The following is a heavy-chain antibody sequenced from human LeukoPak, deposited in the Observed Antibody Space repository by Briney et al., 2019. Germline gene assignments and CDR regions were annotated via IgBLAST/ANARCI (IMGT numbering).Heavy chain of an antibody. CDR3: ARDRGNYVIEAFDI. V-gene: IGHV3-48*04. D-gene: IGHD4-11*01. Sequence: GGSLRLSCAASGFTFSSYSMNWVRQAPGKGLEWVSYITSSSSTIYYADSVKGRFTISRDNAKNSLYLQMNSLRAEDTAVYYCARDRGNYVIEAFDIWGQGTIVTVSS. CDR1: GFTFSSYS. CDR2: ITSSSSTI. J-gene: IGHJ3*02.